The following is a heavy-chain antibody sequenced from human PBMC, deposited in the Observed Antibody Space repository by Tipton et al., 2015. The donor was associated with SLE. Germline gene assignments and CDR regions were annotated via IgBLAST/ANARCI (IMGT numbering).Heavy chain of an antibody. J-gene: IGHJ4*02. CDR1: GFTFSSYA. V-gene: IGHV3-30*04. CDR3: ARGGNNWNEAGY. D-gene: IGHD1-20*01. CDR2: ISYDGSKK. Sequence: RSLRLSCAVSGFTFSSYAVHWVRQAPGQGLEWVAVISYDGSKKYYADSVKGRFTISRDNSKNTLYLQMNSLRAEDTAVYYCARGGNNWNEAGYWGQGTLVTVSS.